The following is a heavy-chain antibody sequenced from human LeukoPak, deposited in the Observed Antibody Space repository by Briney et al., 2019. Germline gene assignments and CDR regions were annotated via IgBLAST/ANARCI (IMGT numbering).Heavy chain of an antibody. J-gene: IGHJ4*02. V-gene: IGHV1-8*01. CDR3: ARAPSTFYCSDGSCYSKDY. Sequence: ASVKVSCKASGYTFTSYDINWVRQAPGQGLEWMGWMNPNSGNTGYAQKFQGRVTMTRNTSISTAYMELSSLRSEDTAVYYCARAPSTFYCSDGSCYSKDYWGQGTLVTVSS. D-gene: IGHD2-15*01. CDR1: GYTFTSYD. CDR2: MNPNSGNT.